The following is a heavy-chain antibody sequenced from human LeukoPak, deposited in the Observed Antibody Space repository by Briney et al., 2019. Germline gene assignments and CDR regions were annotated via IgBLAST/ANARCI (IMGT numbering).Heavy chain of an antibody. Sequence: GGSLRLSCAASGFTVRSNYMSWFRQAPGKGLEWASVIYNDGRTYYADSVKGRFIISKDNPKNTLYLQMNNLRAGDTAVYYCARESGYAVGDFWGQGTLVTVSS. J-gene: IGHJ4*02. CDR2: IYNDGRT. CDR3: ARESGYAVGDF. V-gene: IGHV3-53*01. CDR1: GFTVRSNY. D-gene: IGHD5-12*01.